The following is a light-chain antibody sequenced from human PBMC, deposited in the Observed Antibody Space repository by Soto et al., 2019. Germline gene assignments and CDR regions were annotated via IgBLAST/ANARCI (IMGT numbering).Light chain of an antibody. Sequence: SYELTQPPSVSVSPGQTASITCSGDRLGEKYACWYQQKPGQSPVLVMYQDSQRPSGIPERFSGSKSGHTATLTISGTQAMDEADYYCQAWDISSVVFGGGTKLTVL. CDR3: QAWDISSVV. J-gene: IGLJ2*01. V-gene: IGLV3-1*01. CDR2: QDS. CDR1: RLGEKY.